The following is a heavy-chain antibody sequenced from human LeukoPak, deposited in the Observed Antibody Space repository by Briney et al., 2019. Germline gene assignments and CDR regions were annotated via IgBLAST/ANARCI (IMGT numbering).Heavy chain of an antibody. V-gene: IGHV4-59*01. J-gene: IGHJ4*02. D-gene: IGHD2-15*01. CDR1: GGSISSYY. CDR3: ARGCSGGSCYGMIDY. CDR2: IYYSGST. Sequence: SETLSLTCTVSGGSISSYYWSWIRQPPGKGLDWIGYIYYSGSTNYNPSLKSRVTISVDTSKNQFSLKLSSVTAADTAVYYCARGCSGGSCYGMIDYWGQGTLVTVSS.